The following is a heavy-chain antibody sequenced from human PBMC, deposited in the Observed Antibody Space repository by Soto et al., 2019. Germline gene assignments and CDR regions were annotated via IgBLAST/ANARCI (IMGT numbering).Heavy chain of an antibody. D-gene: IGHD1-1*01. J-gene: IGHJ3*01. Sequence: DVQLVESGGGLIQPGESLRLSCAASGFTISGKKYVAWVRQAPGKGLEWVSALYDLEGSFYAASVKSRFTTSSDSSKTTVYLRLNDLRPDDTAVYYCATWPELEHSAYVWGQGTTVTFSS. V-gene: IGHV3-53*01. CDR3: ATWPELEHSAYV. CDR1: GFTISGKKY. CDR2: LYDLEGS.